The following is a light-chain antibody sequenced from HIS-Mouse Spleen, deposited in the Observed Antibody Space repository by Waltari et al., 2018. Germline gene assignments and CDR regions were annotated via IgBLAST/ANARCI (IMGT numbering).Light chain of an antibody. CDR1: KLGDKY. V-gene: IGLV3-1*01. CDR3: QAWDSSTVV. CDR2: QDS. Sequence: SYELTQPPSVSVSPGQTASITCSGDKLGDKYACWYQQKPGQSPVLVIYQDSKRPSGITERFSSSNSGNTATLTISWTQAMDEADYYCQAWDSSTVVFGGGTKLTVL. J-gene: IGLJ2*01.